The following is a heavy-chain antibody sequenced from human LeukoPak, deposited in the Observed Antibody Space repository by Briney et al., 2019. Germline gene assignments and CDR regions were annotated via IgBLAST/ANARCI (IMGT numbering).Heavy chain of an antibody. Sequence: LSLTCAVSGGSISSSNWWSWVRQAPGKGLEWVAVISYDGSNKYYADSVKGRFTISRDNSKNTLYLQMNSLRAGDTAVYYCARVRWELPVFDYWGQGTLVTVSS. V-gene: IGHV3-30*03. CDR2: ISYDGSNK. CDR3: ARVRWELPVFDY. CDR1: GGSISSSN. J-gene: IGHJ4*02. D-gene: IGHD1-26*01.